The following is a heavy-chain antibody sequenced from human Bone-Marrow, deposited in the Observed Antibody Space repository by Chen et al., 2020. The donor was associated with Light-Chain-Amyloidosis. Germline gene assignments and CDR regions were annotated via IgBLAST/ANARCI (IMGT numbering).Heavy chain of an antibody. D-gene: IGHD6-6*01. CDR2: IYSGGST. J-gene: IGHJ4*02. CDR1: GFTVSSNY. Sequence: EVQLVESGGGLIQPGGSLRLSCEASGFTVSSNYMSWVRQAPGKGLEWVSVIYSGGSTYYADSVKGRFTISRDNSKNTLYLQMNSLRAEDTAVYYCATRYSSSSGFDYWGQGTLVTVSS. CDR3: ATRYSSSSGFDY. V-gene: IGHV3-53*01.